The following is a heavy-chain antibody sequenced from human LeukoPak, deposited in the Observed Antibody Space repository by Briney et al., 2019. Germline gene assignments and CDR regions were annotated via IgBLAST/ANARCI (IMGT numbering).Heavy chain of an antibody. Sequence: SETLSLTCTVSGGSISSYYWSWVRQPPGKGLEGIGYIYYSGSTNYNPSLKSRVTISVDTSKNQFSLKLSSVTAADTAVYYCARVRSSGYPPPPAFDYWGQGTLVTVSS. CDR2: IYYSGST. J-gene: IGHJ4*02. CDR1: GGSISSYY. CDR3: ARVRSSGYPPPPAFDY. D-gene: IGHD3-22*01. V-gene: IGHV4-59*01.